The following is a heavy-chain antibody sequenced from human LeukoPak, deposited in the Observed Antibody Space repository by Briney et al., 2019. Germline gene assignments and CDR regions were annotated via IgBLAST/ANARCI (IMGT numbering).Heavy chain of an antibody. D-gene: IGHD2-2*01. J-gene: IGHJ4*02. CDR1: GGSISSSSYY. CDR2: IYYSGRT. Sequence: SETLSLTCTVSGGSISSSSYYWGWIRQPPGKGLEWIGSIYYSGRTYYNPSLKSRVTISVDTSKNQFSLKLSSVTAADTAVYYCARGKVYCSSTSCYEGCIDYWGQGTLVTVSS. CDR3: ARGKVYCSSTSCYEGCIDY. V-gene: IGHV4-39*07.